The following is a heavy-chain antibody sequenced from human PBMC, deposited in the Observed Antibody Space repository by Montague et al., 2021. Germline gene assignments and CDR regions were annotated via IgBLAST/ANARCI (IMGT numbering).Heavy chain of an antibody. CDR1: GASVSDYY. Sequence: SETLSLTCSVSGASVSDYYWSWIRKPPGKGLEWVGYIYYNRRTNYNHSLKSRVTISVDTSKNQFSLKLSLVTAADTAGYYCASWMHWGQGKLVTVSS. V-gene: IGHV4-59*02. D-gene: IGHD2-2*03. J-gene: IGHJ4*02. CDR2: IYYNRRT. CDR3: ASWMH.